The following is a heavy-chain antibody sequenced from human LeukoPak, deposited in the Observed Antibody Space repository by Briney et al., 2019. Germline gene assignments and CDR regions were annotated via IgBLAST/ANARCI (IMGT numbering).Heavy chain of an antibody. V-gene: IGHV3-9*01. Sequence: GRSLRLSCAATGFTFDDYAMHWVRQAPGKGLEWVSGISWNSGSIGYADSVKGRFTISRDNAKNSLYLQMNSLRAEDTALYYCAKDIEDGDYPVPDWYFDLWGRGTLVTVSS. CDR2: ISWNSGSI. J-gene: IGHJ2*01. CDR1: GFTFDDYA. CDR3: AKDIEDGDYPVPDWYFDL. D-gene: IGHD4-17*01.